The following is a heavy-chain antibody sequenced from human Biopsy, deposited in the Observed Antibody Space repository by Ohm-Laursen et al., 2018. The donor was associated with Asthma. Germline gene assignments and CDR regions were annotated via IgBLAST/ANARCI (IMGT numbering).Heavy chain of an antibody. Sequence: SLRLSCSASGFTFGNFWMSWGRQTPGKGLEWVATITGDGSQKFSVDSVAGGFTIHRDNSKNSLYLQMNSLRAEDTAVYLCPRFVRAEEGVFWGQGTRVTVSP. J-gene: IGHJ4*02. D-gene: IGHD3-10*02. V-gene: IGHV3-7*01. CDR1: GFTFGNFW. CDR2: ITGDGSQK. CDR3: PRFVRAEEGVF.